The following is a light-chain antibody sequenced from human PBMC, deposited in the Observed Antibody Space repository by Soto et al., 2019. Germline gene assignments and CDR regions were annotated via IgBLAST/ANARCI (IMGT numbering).Light chain of an antibody. J-gene: IGLJ1*01. CDR3: GTWDSSLSARV. Sequence: QSVLTQPPSVSAAAGQKVTISCSGSSSNIGNNYVSWYQQLPGTAPKLLIYDNNERPSGIPDRFSGSKSGTSATLGITGLQTGDEADYYCGTWDSSLSARVSGNGTKVTVL. CDR2: DNN. V-gene: IGLV1-51*01. CDR1: SSNIGNNY.